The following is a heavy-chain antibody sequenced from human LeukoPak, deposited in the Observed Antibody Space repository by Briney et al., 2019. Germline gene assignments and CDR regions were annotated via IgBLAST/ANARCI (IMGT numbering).Heavy chain of an antibody. J-gene: IGHJ4*02. D-gene: IGHD1-26*01. Sequence: GGSLRLSCAASGFTVSSNYMSWVRQAPGKGLEWVSVICSGGSTYYADSVKGRFTISRDNSKNTLYLQMNSLRAEDTAVYYCARKGIVGVIDYWGQGTLVTVSS. CDR3: ARKGIVGVIDY. V-gene: IGHV3-66*01. CDR1: GFTVSSNY. CDR2: ICSGGST.